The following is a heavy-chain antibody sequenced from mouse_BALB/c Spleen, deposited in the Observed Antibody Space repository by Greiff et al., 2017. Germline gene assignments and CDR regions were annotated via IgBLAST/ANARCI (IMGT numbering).Heavy chain of an antibody. J-gene: IGHJ2*01. Sequence: EVKLLESGPGLVKPSQSLSLTCTVTGYSITSDYAWNWIRQFPGNKLEWMGYISYSGSTSYNPSLKSRISITRDTSKNQFFLQLNSVTTEDTATYYCARGDFPYFWGQGTTLTVSS. V-gene: IGHV3-2*02. CDR2: ISYSGST. CDR1: GYSITSDYA. CDR3: ARGDFPYF.